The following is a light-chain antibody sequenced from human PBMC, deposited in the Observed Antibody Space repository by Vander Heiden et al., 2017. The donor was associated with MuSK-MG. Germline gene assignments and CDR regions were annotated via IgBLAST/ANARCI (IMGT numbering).Light chain of an antibody. CDR1: QSVSSY. V-gene: IGKV3-11*01. Sequence: EIVLTQCRATRTLSPGERATLSCRASQSVSSYLAWYQQKPGQAPRLLIYDASNRATGIPARFSGSGSGTDFTLTLSSLEPEDSAVYYCQQRSNWPLTFGEGTQLEIK. CDR3: QQRSNWPLT. CDR2: DAS. J-gene: IGKJ2*01.